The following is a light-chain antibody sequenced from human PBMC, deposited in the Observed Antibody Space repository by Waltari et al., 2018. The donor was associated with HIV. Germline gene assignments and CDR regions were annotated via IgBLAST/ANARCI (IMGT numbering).Light chain of an antibody. V-gene: IGKV4-1*01. CDR1: QSVLYNSNSKNY. CDR3: HQYYTTPWA. Sequence: DIVLTQSPDSLAVSLGERATINCKASQSVLYNSNSKNYLSWYQQRPGQPPKLLIYWASTRESGVPDRFSGSASGTDFTLTISGLQAEDVAVYYCHQYYTTPWAFSQGTKVEIK. CDR2: WAS. J-gene: IGKJ1*01.